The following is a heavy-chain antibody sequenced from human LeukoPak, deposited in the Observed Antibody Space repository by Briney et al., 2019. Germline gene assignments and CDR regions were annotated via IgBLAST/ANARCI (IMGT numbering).Heavy chain of an antibody. CDR3: ARELAADPYYDYAMDV. D-gene: IGHD6-13*01. CDR1: GFIFSNYA. V-gene: IGHV3-33*01. J-gene: IGHJ6*02. Sequence: QPGRSLRLSCAASGFIFSNYAMHWARQAPGKGLEWVAVTWYDGDHTYYADSVKGRFTISRDNFKNTLYLQMNSLRADDTAVYYCARELAADPYYDYAMDVWGQGTTVTVS. CDR2: TWYDGDHT.